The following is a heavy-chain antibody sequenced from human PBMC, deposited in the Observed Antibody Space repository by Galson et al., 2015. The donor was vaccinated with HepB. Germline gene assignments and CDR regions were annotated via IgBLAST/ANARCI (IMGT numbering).Heavy chain of an antibody. Sequence: SVKVSCKASGYTFTSHGLSWVRQAPGQGLEWMGWISADNGNTNYAQKLQGRVTMTTDTSTSTAYMELRSLRSDDTAVYYCARDYRDSSWYHDYWGQGTLVTVSS. J-gene: IGHJ4*02. D-gene: IGHD6-13*01. CDR1: GYTFTSHG. CDR2: ISADNGNT. V-gene: IGHV1-18*01. CDR3: ARDYRDSSWYHDY.